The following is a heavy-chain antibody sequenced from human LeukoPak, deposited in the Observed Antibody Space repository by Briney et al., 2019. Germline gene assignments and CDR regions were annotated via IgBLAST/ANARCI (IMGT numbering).Heavy chain of an antibody. Sequence: GGSLRLSCAASGFTFNIYSMNWVRQAPGKGLEWVSSISGTSNYIYYADSVKGRFTISRDNAKNSLYLHMNSLRAEDTAVYYCARGLQLRYPGDALDIWGQGTIVTVSS. CDR1: GFTFNIYS. V-gene: IGHV3-21*01. J-gene: IGHJ3*02. CDR3: ARGLQLRYPGDALDI. CDR2: ISGTSNYI. D-gene: IGHD5-18*01.